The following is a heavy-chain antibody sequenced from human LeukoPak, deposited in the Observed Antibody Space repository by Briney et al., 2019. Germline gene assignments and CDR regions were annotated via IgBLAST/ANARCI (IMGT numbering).Heavy chain of an antibody. V-gene: IGHV4-28*01. Sequence: SETLSLTCAVSGGSISGSSWWGWIRQPPGKGLEWIGYIYHSGTTYYNPSLQSRVTMSVDTSKNQFSLKLSSVTAVDTAVYYCARKENVYYYFDYWGQGTLVTVSS. J-gene: IGHJ4*02. CDR1: GGSISGSSW. CDR2: IYHSGTT. CDR3: ARKENVYYYFDY. D-gene: IGHD3-10*01.